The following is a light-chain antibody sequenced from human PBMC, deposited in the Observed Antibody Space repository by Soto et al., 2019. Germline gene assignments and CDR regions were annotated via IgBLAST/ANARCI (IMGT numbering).Light chain of an antibody. V-gene: IGKV3-20*01. J-gene: IGKJ1*01. CDR3: QQYGSSPKT. Sequence: ERVITHAPSTPSVSPGEIATLSFRAIQSVSSNLAWYQQKPFQAPRLLIYGAYTRATGIQDRFSGSGSGTEFTLTIRRLEPDDFAVYYCQQYGSSPKTLGQGTKVDIK. CDR1: QSVSSN. CDR2: GAY.